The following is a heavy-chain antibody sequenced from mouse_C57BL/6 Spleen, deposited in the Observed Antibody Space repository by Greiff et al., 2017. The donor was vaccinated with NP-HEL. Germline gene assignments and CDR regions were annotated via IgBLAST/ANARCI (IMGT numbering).Heavy chain of an antibody. V-gene: IGHV1-22*01. Sequence: EVQLQQSGPELVKPGASVKMSCKASGYTFTDYNMHWVKQSHGKSLEWIGYINPNNGGTSYNQKFKGKATLTVNKSSSTAYMELRSLTSEDSAVYYCARAHYYGSSYLFAYWGQGTLVTVSA. CDR3: ARAHYYGSSYLFAY. CDR2: INPNNGGT. J-gene: IGHJ3*01. CDR1: GYTFTDYN. D-gene: IGHD1-1*01.